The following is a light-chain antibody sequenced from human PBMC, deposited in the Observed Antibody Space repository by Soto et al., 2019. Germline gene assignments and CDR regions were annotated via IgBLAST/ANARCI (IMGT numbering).Light chain of an antibody. CDR2: GVY. Sequence: IVLTQSPGTLSLSPGETATLSCRASQIIKTFYFGWHQQKPGQSPRLLIYGVYSRATGTPDRFSGSGSGTDFTLTISRLEPEDSAVYYCQFYGSSLITFGQGTRLEIK. V-gene: IGKV3-20*01. J-gene: IGKJ5*01. CDR3: QFYGSSLIT. CDR1: QIIKTFY.